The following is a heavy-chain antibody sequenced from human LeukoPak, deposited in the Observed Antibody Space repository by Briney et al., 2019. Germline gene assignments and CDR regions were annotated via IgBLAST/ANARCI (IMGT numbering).Heavy chain of an antibody. Sequence: GGSLRLSCAASGFTFSSYAMSWVRQAPGKGLEWVSAISGSGGSTYYADSVKGRFTISRDNSKNTLYLQMNSLRAEDTAVYYCAKSMIVVVIPLYYYGMDVWGQGTTVTVSS. D-gene: IGHD3-22*01. V-gene: IGHV3-23*01. CDR3: AKSMIVVVIPLYYYGMDV. J-gene: IGHJ6*02. CDR2: ISGSGGST. CDR1: GFTFSSYA.